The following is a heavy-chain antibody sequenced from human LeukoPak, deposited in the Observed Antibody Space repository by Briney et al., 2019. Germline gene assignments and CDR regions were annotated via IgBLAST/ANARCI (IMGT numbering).Heavy chain of an antibody. CDR1: GYTFTSYD. J-gene: IGHJ4*02. V-gene: IGHV1-8*03. Sequence: ASVKVSCKASGYTFTSYDINWVRQATGQGLEWMGWMNPNSGNTGYAQKFQGRVTITRNTSISTAYMELSSLRSEDTAVYYCAREGDYYDSSGSYYFDYWGQGTLVTVSS. CDR2: MNPNSGNT. D-gene: IGHD3-22*01. CDR3: AREGDYYDSSGSYYFDY.